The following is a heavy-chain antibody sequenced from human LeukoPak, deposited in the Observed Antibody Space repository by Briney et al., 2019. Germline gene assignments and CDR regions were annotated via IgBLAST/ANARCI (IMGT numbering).Heavy chain of an antibody. D-gene: IGHD3-10*01. CDR2: IYHSGTT. V-gene: IGHV4-38-2*01. CDR3: ARQRSIGTGNSYTGY. Sequence: SETLSLTCAVSGYSISSDYYWGWIRQPPGQGLEWIGTIYHSGTTYYNPSLKSRVTISLDTSKNQFSLILSSVTAADTAVYYCARQRSIGTGNSYTGYWGQGTLVTVSS. J-gene: IGHJ4*02. CDR1: GYSISSDYY.